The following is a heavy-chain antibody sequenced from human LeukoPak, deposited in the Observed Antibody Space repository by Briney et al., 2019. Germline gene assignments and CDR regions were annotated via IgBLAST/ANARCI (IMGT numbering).Heavy chain of an antibody. CDR1: GFTFSSYS. CDR2: ISSSSSYI. D-gene: IGHD3-9*01. J-gene: IGHJ4*02. Sequence: GGSLRLPCAASGFTFSSYSMNWVRQAPGKGLEWVSSISSSSSYIYYADSVKGRFTISRDNAKNSLYLQMNSLRAEDTAVYYCARAAGHDILTGSLLYWGQGTLVTVSS. V-gene: IGHV3-21*01. CDR3: ARAAGHDILTGSLLY.